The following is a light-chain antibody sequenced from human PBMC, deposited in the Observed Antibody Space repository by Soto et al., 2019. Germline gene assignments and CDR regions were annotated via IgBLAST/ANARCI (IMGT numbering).Light chain of an antibody. CDR1: SSDIGGY. CDR3: SSYAGSNNLV. J-gene: IGLJ2*01. V-gene: IGLV2-8*01. CDR2: GVT. Sequence: QSVLTQPPSASGSPGQSVAISCTGTSSDIGGYVSWYQQHPGKAPKLMIYGVTKRPSGVPDRFSGSKSGNTASLTVSGLQADDEAHYYCSSYAGSNNLVFGGGTKLTVL.